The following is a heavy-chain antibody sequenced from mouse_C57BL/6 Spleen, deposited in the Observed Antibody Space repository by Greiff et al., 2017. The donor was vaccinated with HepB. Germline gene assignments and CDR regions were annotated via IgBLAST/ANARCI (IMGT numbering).Heavy chain of an antibody. CDR3: ARPLLLWYFDV. Sequence: EVMLVESGGGLVKPGGSLKLSCAASGFTFSDYGMHWVRQAPEQGLEWVAYISSGSSTIYYSDTVKGRFTISRANAKNTLFLQMTSLRAEDTAMCYCARPLLLWYFDVWGTGTTVTVSS. CDR2: ISSGSSTI. D-gene: IGHD2-10*01. J-gene: IGHJ1*03. CDR1: GFTFSDYG. V-gene: IGHV5-17*01.